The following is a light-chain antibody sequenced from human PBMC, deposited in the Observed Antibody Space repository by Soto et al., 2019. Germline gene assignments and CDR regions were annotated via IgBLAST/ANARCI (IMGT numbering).Light chain of an antibody. V-gene: IGKV1-5*01. CDR2: DAS. J-gene: IGKJ1*01. CDR1: QTISSW. CDR3: QQYYNYST. Sequence: DIQMTQSPSTLPASVGDRVTITCRARQTISSWLAWYQQKPGKAPDLLIYDASRLAGGVPSRFSGSESGTEFTLTIGSLQHDDFATYFCQQYYNYSTFGQGTQVEVK.